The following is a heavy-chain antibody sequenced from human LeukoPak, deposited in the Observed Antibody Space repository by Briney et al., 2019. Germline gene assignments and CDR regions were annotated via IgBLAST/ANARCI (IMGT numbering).Heavy chain of an antibody. CDR3: ARGVDYYYYMDV. V-gene: IGHV3-48*01. J-gene: IGHJ6*03. Sequence: PGGSLRLSCAASGFTFSSYSMNWARQAPGKGLEWVSYISSSSSTIYYADSVKGRFTISRDNAKNSLYLQMNSLRAEDTAVYYCARGVDYYYYMDVWGKGTTVTVSS. CDR2: ISSSSSTI. CDR1: GFTFSSYS.